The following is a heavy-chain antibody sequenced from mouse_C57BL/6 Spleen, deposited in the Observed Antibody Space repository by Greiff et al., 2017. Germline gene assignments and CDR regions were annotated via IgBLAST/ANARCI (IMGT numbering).Heavy chain of an antibody. D-gene: IGHD2-3*01. Sequence: VQLQQPGAELVKPGASVKMSCKASGYTFTSYWITWVKQRPGQGLEWIGDINPSSGSTNYNEKFKSKATLTVDTSSSTAYMQLSSLTSEDSAVXYCARSGGYYWFAYWGQGTLVTVSA. CDR2: INPSSGST. CDR3: ARSGGYYWFAY. CDR1: GYTFTSYW. V-gene: IGHV1-55*01. J-gene: IGHJ3*01.